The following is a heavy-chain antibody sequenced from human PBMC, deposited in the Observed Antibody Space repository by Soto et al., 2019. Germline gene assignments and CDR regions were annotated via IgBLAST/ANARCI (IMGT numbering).Heavy chain of an antibody. J-gene: IGHJ5*02. CDR2: IWYDGSNK. CDR3: ARDVGWFDP. Sequence: GGSLRLSCAASGFTFSSYGIHWVRQAPGKGLEWVAVIWYDGSNKYYADSVKGRFTISRDNSKNTLYLQMNSLRAEDTAVYYCARDVGWFDPWGQGTLVTVSS. CDR1: GFTFSSYG. V-gene: IGHV3-33*01.